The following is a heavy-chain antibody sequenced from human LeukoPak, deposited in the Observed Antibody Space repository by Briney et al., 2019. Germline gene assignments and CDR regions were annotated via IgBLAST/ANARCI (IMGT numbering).Heavy chain of an antibody. J-gene: IGHJ4*02. CDR1: GFTFSRFA. V-gene: IGHV3-21*05. Sequence: GGSLRLSCAASGFTFSRFAMNWVRQAPGKGLEWISYINTDSSDIHYADSMKGRFTISRDNARNTLFLQLSSLRAEDTAVYYCTRVGLRDSSGWYGGVDYWGQGTLVTVSS. CDR3: TRVGLRDSSGWYGGVDY. CDR2: INTDSSDI. D-gene: IGHD6-19*01.